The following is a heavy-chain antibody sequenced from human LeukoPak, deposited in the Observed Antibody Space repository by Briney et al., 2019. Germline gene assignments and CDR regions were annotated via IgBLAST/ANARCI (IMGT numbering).Heavy chain of an antibody. CDR2: IYYSGST. J-gene: IGHJ4*02. Sequence: PSETLSLTCTASGDSISSSSYFWGWIRQPPGKGLEWIGSIYYSGSTSYSPSLKSRVTISVDTSKSQFSLKLSSVTAADTAVYYCARVSLVRGAPDYYFDYWGQGTLVTVSS. D-gene: IGHD3-10*01. CDR3: ARVSLVRGAPDYYFDY. V-gene: IGHV4-39*07. CDR1: GDSISSSSYF.